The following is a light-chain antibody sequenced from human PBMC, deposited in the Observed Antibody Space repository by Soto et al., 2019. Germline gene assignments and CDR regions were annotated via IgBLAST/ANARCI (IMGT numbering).Light chain of an antibody. CDR1: QSVSSNY. Sequence: EIVLTQSPGTLSLYPGETATFSCRASQSVSSNYLAWYRQEPGQSPRLLIYDSSRRATGIPDRFSGSGSGTDFTLTISRLEPEDFAVYYCQQYGGSITFGQGTRLEIE. J-gene: IGKJ5*01. CDR2: DSS. V-gene: IGKV3-20*01. CDR3: QQYGGSIT.